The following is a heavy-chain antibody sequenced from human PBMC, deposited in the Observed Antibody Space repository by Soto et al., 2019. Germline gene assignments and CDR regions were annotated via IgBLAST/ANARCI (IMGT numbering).Heavy chain of an antibody. V-gene: IGHV3-33*01. CDR2: IWYDGSNK. CDR1: GFTFSSYG. Sequence: QVQLVESGGGVVQPGRSLRLSCAASGFTFSSYGMHWVRQAPGKGLEWVAVIWYDGSNKYYADSVKGRFTISRDNSKNTLYLQMNSLRAEDTAVYYCARDGVYCSGGSCYPGVDYWGQGTLVTVSS. J-gene: IGHJ4*02. CDR3: ARDGVYCSGGSCYPGVDY. D-gene: IGHD2-15*01.